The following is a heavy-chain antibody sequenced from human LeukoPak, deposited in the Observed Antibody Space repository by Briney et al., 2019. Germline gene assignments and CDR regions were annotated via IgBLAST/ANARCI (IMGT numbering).Heavy chain of an antibody. CDR2: IGGGGGGT. CDR1: GFTFSSYA. Sequence: GGSLRLSCAASGFTFSSYAMSWVRQAPGKGLEWVSAIGGGGGGTYYADSVKGRFTVSRDNSKNTLYLQVNSLRAEDTAVYYCAKSNSGYLRPFDYWGQGSLVTVSS. V-gene: IGHV3-23*01. CDR3: AKSNSGYLRPFDY. D-gene: IGHD3-22*01. J-gene: IGHJ4*02.